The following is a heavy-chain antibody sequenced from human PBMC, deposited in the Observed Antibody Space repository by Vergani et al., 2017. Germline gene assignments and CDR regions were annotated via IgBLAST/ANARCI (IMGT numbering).Heavy chain of an antibody. Sequence: QVQLQQSGPGLVKPSQTLSLPCAISGDSVSSNSAAWNWIRQSPSRGLEWLGRTYYRSKWYNDYAVSVKSRITINPDTSKNQFSLQLNSVPPEDTAVYYCARDRGNWGYYYYYYMDVWGKGTTVTVSS. CDR1: GDSVSSNSAA. CDR2: TYYRSKWYN. J-gene: IGHJ6*03. V-gene: IGHV6-1*01. CDR3: ARDRGNWGYYYYYYMDV. D-gene: IGHD4-23*01.